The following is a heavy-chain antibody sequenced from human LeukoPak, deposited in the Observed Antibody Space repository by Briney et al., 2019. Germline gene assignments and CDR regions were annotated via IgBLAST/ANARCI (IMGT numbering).Heavy chain of an antibody. J-gene: IGHJ4*02. Sequence: GGSLRLSCAASGFTFSSYSMNWVRQAPGKGLEWVSSISSSSSYIYYADSVKGRFTISRDNAKNSLYLQMNSLRAEDTAVYYCARDLFDVGYADYWGQGTLVTVSS. CDR2: ISSSSSYI. CDR3: ARDLFDVGYADY. D-gene: IGHD5-12*01. V-gene: IGHV3-21*01. CDR1: GFTFSSYS.